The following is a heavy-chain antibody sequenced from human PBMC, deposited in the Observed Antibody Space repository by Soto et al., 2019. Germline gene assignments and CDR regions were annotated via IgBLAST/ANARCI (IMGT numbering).Heavy chain of an antibody. V-gene: IGHV4-31*03. CDR3: AREYTYGSNFFDC. Sequence: SETLSLTCTFSGYSISSSTSYLGWIRQHPGKGLEWIGYISHSGSTYYTPSLKSRVIISADTSKNQFSVNLTSVTAADTAVYYCAREYTYGSNFFDCWGRGALVTVSS. J-gene: IGHJ4*02. CDR1: GYSISSSTSY. CDR2: ISHSGST. D-gene: IGHD5-18*01.